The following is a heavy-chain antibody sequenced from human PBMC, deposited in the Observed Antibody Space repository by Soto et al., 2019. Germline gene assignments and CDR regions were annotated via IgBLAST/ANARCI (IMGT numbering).Heavy chain of an antibody. J-gene: IGHJ5*02. Sequence: QVQLQESGPGLVKPSQTLSLTCTVSGGSISSGDYYWSWIRQHPGKGLEWIGYIYYSGSTYYNPSLESRVTIAVATSKNQFSLKLSSVTAAGTAVYYCARWWSGSRQGFDPWGPGTLVTVSS. CDR2: IYYSGST. D-gene: IGHD3-3*01. V-gene: IGHV4-31*03. CDR3: ARWWSGSRQGFDP. CDR1: GGSISSGDYY.